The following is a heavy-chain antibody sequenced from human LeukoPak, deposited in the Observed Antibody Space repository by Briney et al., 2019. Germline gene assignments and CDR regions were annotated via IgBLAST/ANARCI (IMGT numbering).Heavy chain of an antibody. J-gene: IGHJ4*02. CDR3: ARGRGYCSSTSCSFDY. CDR2: INHSGST. D-gene: IGHD2-2*01. CDR1: GGSFSGYY. V-gene: IGHV4-34*01. Sequence: PSETLSLTCAGYGGSFSGYYWSWIRQPPGKGLEWIGEINHSGSTNYNPSLKSRVTISVDTSKNQFSLKLSSVTAADTPVYYCARGRGYCSSTSCSFDYWGQGTLVTVSS.